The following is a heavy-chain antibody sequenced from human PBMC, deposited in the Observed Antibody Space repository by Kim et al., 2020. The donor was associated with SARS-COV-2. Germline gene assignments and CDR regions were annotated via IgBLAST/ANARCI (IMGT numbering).Heavy chain of an antibody. CDR2: INTANGNT. CDR3: ARQSNMDV. Sequence: ASVKVSCKACGYTFTSSGISWARQAPGQRLEWMGWINTANGNTKYSQKFQDRVTISRDTSARTAYMELNSLRSEDAAVYYCARQSNMDVWGQGTPVTVSS. J-gene: IGHJ6*02. CDR1: GYTFTSSG. V-gene: IGHV1-3*04.